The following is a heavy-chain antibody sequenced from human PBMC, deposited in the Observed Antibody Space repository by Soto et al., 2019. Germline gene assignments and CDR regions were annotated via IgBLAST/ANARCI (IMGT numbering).Heavy chain of an antibody. D-gene: IGHD5-12*01. CDR1: GYSFTSYW. Sequence: PGESLTISCKGSGYSFTSYWIGWVRQMPGKGLEWMGIIYPGFSDSRYRPSFLPQVTMSADKSISPAYLQCCGVKASDTAMYYFAISTIVFCGYDYQPDSYYYGMDVWGQGTTVNVPS. CDR2: IYPGFSDS. CDR3: AISTIVFCGYDYQPDSYYYGMDV. V-gene: IGHV5-51*01. J-gene: IGHJ6*01.